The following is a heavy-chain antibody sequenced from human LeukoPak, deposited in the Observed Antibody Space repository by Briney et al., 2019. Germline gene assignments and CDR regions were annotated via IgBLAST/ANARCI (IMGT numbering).Heavy chain of an antibody. D-gene: IGHD3-10*01. CDR1: GASISNYY. V-gene: IGHV4-59*01. J-gene: IGHJ3*02. Sequence: PSETLPLTCTVSGASISNYYWSWIRRPPGKGLEWIGYIYYSGSTIYNPSLKSRVTITVDTSKNQFSLKLNSVTAADTAVYFCARNDGSGSYYDVAFDIWGQGTMVTVSS. CDR2: IYYSGST. CDR3: ARNDGSGSYYDVAFDI.